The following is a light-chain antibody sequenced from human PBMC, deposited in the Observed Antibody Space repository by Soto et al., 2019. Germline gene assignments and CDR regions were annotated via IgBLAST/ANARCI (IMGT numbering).Light chain of an antibody. Sequence: PAQTVPLSCTPSQNISSYSSAWYQQNPGQAPGLVICGYSTRATGIPARFSGSGSGTDFTLTIRRLQPENFATYSCQQLLIYPISFGQGTLLEIK. CDR1: QNISSYS. J-gene: IGKJ5*01. V-gene: IGKV3D-7*01. CDR2: GYS. CDR3: QQLLIYPIS.